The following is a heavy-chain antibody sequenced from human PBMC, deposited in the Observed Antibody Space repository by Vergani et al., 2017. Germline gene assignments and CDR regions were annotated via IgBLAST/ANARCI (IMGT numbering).Heavy chain of an antibody. D-gene: IGHD1-26*01. J-gene: IGHJ5*02. V-gene: IGHV1-2*02. CDR3: ARDRRVGAEPNWFDP. Sequence: QVQLVQSGAEVKKPGASVKVSCKASGYTFTGYYMHWVRQAPGQGLEWMGWINPNSGGTNYAQKFQGRVTMTRDTSISTAYMELSRLRSDDTAVYYCARDRRVGAEPNWFDPWGQGTLVTVSS. CDR1: GYTFTGYY. CDR2: INPNSGGT.